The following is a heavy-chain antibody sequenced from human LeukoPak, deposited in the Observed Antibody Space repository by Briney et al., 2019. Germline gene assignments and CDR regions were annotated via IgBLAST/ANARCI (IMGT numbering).Heavy chain of an antibody. Sequence: GGSLRLSCAASEFTFSSYWMNWVRQAPGKGLQWVSSISGGGAYPNYTESVKGRFTISRDNSKNTLYLQMSSLRAEDTAVYYCAKISLSYVNDAFDIWVQGTMVTVSS. V-gene: IGHV3-21*04. J-gene: IGHJ3*02. CDR1: EFTFSSYW. CDR2: ISGGGAYP. CDR3: AKISLSYVNDAFDI. D-gene: IGHD3-16*01.